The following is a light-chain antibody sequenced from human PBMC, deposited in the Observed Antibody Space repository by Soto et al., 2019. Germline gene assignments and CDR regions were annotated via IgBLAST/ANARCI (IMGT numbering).Light chain of an antibody. V-gene: IGKV3-11*01. CDR1: QSVSSY. CDR3: QQRSNWPLT. CDR2: GAS. J-gene: IGKJ4*01. Sequence: EIVLTQSPATLSLSPGERATLSCRASQSVSSYLAWYQQKPGQAPRLLIYGASNRATGIPARFSGSGSGTDFTLTISSPEPEDFAVYYCQQRSNWPLTFGGGTKVDIK.